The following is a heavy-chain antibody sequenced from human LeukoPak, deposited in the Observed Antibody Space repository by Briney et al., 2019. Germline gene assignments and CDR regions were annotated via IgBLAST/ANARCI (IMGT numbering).Heavy chain of an antibody. D-gene: IGHD6-19*01. V-gene: IGHV1-18*01. CDR1: GSTFTSYG. Sequence: ASVKVSCKASGSTFTSYGISWVRQAPGQGLEWMGWISAYNGNTNYAQKLQGRVTMTTDTSTSTAYMELRSLRSDDTAVYYCARDRKSGWVESGAVDAFDIWGQGTMVTVSS. J-gene: IGHJ3*02. CDR3: ARDRKSGWVESGAVDAFDI. CDR2: ISAYNGNT.